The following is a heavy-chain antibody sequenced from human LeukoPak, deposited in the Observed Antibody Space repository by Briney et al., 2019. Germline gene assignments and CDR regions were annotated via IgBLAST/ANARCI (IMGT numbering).Heavy chain of an antibody. CDR1: GGSISGYY. D-gene: IGHD3-22*01. CDR3: ARHYYDRSDSYSFDY. V-gene: IGHV4-59*08. J-gene: IGHJ4*02. Sequence: PSETLSLTCTVSGGSISGYYWSWIRQPPGKGLEWIGYIFSSGSTNYNPSLKSRVTISEDTSVNQFSLKLSSVTAADTAVYYCARHYYDRSDSYSFDYWGQGTLVPVSS. CDR2: IFSSGST.